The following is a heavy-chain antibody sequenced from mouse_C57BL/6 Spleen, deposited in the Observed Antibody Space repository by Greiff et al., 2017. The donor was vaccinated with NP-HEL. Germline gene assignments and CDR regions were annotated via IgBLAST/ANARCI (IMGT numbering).Heavy chain of an antibody. Sequence: LVESGPELVKPGASVKISCKASGYAFSSSWMNWVKQRPGKGLEWIGRIYPGDGDTNYNGKFKGKATLTADKSSSTAYMQLSSLTSEDSAVYFCARNYGSSLGNWGQGTTLTVSS. J-gene: IGHJ2*01. CDR3: ARNYGSSLGN. CDR1: GYAFSSSW. CDR2: IYPGDGDT. V-gene: IGHV1-82*01. D-gene: IGHD1-1*01.